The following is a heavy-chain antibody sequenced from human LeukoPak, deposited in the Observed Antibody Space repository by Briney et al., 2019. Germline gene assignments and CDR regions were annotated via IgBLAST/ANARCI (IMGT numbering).Heavy chain of an antibody. CDR3: ARDRATSGGGLDS. D-gene: IGHD3-16*01. CDR1: GFTVSGTH. V-gene: IGHV3-53*01. Sequence: PGGSLRLSCAASGFTVSGTHMSWVRQAPRKGLEWVSAIYTGGTTYYPDSVEGRFTISRDKSKNTLYLQMDSLRVEDTAVYYCARDRATSGGGLDSWGQGTLVTVSS. J-gene: IGHJ4*02. CDR2: IYTGGTT.